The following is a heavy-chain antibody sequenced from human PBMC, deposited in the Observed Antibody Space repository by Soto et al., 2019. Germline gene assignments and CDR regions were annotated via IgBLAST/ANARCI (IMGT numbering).Heavy chain of an antibody. V-gene: IGHV3-13*05. J-gene: IGHJ6*02. Sequence: XGSLRLSCVAAGFTFSSYDMHWVRQATGKGLEWVSAIGTAGAPYYPGSVKGRFTISRENAKNSLYLQMNSLRDGDTAVYYCARGSTYSGLDVWGQGTTVTVSS. CDR3: ARGSTYSGLDV. CDR2: IGTAGAP. CDR1: GFTFSSYD.